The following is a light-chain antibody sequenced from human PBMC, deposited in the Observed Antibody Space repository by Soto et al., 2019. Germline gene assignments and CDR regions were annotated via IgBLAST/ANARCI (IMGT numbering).Light chain of an antibody. CDR1: QSVSSSY. CDR2: GAS. J-gene: IGKJ3*01. CDR3: QQYASSPPFT. V-gene: IGKV3-20*01. Sequence: EIVLTQSPGTLSLSPGERATLSYRASQSVSSSYLAWYQQKPGQAPRLLIYGASSRATGIPDRFSGSGSGTVFTLTISRLEPEDFAVYYCQQYASSPPFTFGPGTKVDIK.